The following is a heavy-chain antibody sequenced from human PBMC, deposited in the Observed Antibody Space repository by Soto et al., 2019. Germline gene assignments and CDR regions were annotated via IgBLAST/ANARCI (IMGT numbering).Heavy chain of an antibody. CDR3: ARARGLYSSGWYDDY. V-gene: IGHV4-59*01. CDR1: GGSISSYY. J-gene: IGHJ4*02. D-gene: IGHD6-19*01. Sequence: SETLSLTCTVSGGSISSYYWSWIRQPPGKGLEWIGYIYYSGSTNYNPSLKSRVTISVDTSKNQFSLKLSSVTAADTAVYYCARARGLYSSGWYDDYWGQRTLVTVSS. CDR2: IYYSGST.